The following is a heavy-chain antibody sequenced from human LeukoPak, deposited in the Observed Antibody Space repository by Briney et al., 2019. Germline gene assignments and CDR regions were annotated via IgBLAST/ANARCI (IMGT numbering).Heavy chain of an antibody. CDR1: GSTFSTYG. Sequence: PGGSLRLSCAASGSTFSTYGMHWVRQPPGKGLEWVAVISYDGSNEYYADSVKGRFTISRDNSNNTLYLQMNSLGVDDTAVYYCARGSGPGTFSPQEYWGQGTLVTVSS. D-gene: IGHD6-13*01. J-gene: IGHJ4*02. V-gene: IGHV3-30*01. CDR2: ISYDGSNE. CDR3: ARGSGPGTFSPQEY.